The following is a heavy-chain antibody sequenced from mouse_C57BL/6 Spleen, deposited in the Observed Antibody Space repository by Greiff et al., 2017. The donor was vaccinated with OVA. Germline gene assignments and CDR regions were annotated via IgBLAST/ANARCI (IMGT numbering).Heavy chain of an antibody. V-gene: IGHV5-9-1*02. J-gene: IGHJ4*01. CDR3: TRDHYYGSSYVVYAMDY. D-gene: IGHD1-1*01. CDR2: ISSGGDYI. Sequence: EVHLVESGEGLVKPGGSLKLSCAASGFTFSSYAMSWVRQTPEKRLEWVAYISSGGDYIYYADTVKGRFTISRDNARNTLYLQMSSLKSEDTAMYYCTRDHYYGSSYVVYAMDYWGQGTSVTVSS. CDR1: GFTFSSYA.